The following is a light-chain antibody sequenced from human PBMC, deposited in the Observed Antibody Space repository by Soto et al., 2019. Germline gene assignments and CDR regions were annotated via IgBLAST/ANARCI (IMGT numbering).Light chain of an antibody. Sequence: EIVLTQSPGTLSLSPGERATLSCRASQSITSTYFAWYQQKPGQAPRLLIYGASSRATGIPDRFSGSGSGTDFTLTISRLEPEDFAVYFCQQYGTSPPYTFGQGTILEIK. V-gene: IGKV3-20*01. CDR3: QQYGTSPPYT. J-gene: IGKJ2*01. CDR1: QSITSTY. CDR2: GAS.